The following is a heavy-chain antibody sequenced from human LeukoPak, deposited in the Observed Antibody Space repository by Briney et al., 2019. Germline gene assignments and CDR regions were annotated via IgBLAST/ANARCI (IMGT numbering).Heavy chain of an antibody. CDR3: ARYGSSWYRTYYYYYMDV. CDR2: IKQDGSEK. D-gene: IGHD6-13*01. Sequence: GGSLGLSCAASGFTFSSYWMSWVRQAPGKGLEWVANIKQDGSEKYYVDSVKGRFTISRDNAKNSLDLQMNSLSAEDTAVYYCARYGSSWYRTYYYYYMDVWGKGTTVTVSS. CDR1: GFTFSSYW. J-gene: IGHJ6*03. V-gene: IGHV3-7*01.